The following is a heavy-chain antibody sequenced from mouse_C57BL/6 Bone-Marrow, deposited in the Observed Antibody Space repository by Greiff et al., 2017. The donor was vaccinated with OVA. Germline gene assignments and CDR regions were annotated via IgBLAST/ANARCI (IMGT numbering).Heavy chain of an antibody. CDR1: GFTFSDYY. CDR2: ISNGGGST. CDR3: ERGDWYFDV. V-gene: IGHV5-12*01. J-gene: IGHJ1*03. Sequence: EVQRVESGGGLVQPGGSLKLPCAASGFTFSDYYLYWVRQTPEKRLEGVAYISNGGGSTYYPDTVKGRFTISRDNAKNTLYLQMNRLKSEDTAMHYCERGDWYFDVWGTGTTVTVSS.